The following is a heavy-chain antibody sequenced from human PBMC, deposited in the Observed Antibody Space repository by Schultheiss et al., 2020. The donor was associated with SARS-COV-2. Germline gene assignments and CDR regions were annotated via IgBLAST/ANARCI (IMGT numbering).Heavy chain of an antibody. V-gene: IGHV4-34*01. CDR2: INHSGST. Sequence: GSLRLSCAVYGGSLSGYYWSWIRQPPGKGLEWIGEINHSGSTNYNPSLKSRVTISVDTSKNQFSLKLSSVTAADTAVYYCARGPLPALAYGDYADYWGQGTLVTVSS. CDR1: GGSLSGYY. CDR3: ARGPLPALAYGDYADY. D-gene: IGHD4-17*01. J-gene: IGHJ4*02.